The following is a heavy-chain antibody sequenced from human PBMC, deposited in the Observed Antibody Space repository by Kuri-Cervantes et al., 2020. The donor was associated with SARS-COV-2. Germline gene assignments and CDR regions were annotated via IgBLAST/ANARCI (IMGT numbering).Heavy chain of an antibody. CDR1: GGTFSSYT. V-gene: IGHV1-69*04. D-gene: IGHD3-9*01. Sequence: SVKVSCKASGGTFSSYTISWVRQAPGQGLEWMGRIIPILGIANYAQKFQGRVTITADKSTSTAYMELSSLRSEDTAVYYCARDQGLRYFDWLLGDFDYWGQGTLVTVSS. CDR2: IIPILGIA. J-gene: IGHJ4*02. CDR3: ARDQGLRYFDWLLGDFDY.